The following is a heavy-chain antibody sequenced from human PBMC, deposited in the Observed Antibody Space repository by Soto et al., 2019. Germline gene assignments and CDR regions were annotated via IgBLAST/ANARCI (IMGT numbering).Heavy chain of an antibody. D-gene: IGHD5-12*01. V-gene: IGHV1-2*02. CDR3: ARTEGYNYLPYY. CDR2: INPHGGGT. Sequence: ASVKVSCKTSGYTFNNYYVYWLRQAPGQGLQLMGWINPHGGGTKYAQNFQGRVTMTRETSISTAYMELSRLRSDDTAVYYCARTEGYNYLPYYWGQGTLVTVSS. CDR1: GYTFNNYY. J-gene: IGHJ4*02.